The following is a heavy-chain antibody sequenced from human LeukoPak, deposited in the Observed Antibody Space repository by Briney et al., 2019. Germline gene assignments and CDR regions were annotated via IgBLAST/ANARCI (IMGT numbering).Heavy chain of an antibody. Sequence: GGSLRLSCAASGFTFISYAMSWVRQAPGKGLEWVSVISGNGGSTHYADPAKGRFTISRDNSKNTLYLQMSSLRAEDTAVYYCAKESPVFDYWGQGTLVTVSS. J-gene: IGHJ4*02. CDR1: GFTFISYA. CDR2: ISGNGGST. V-gene: IGHV3-23*01. CDR3: AKESPVFDY.